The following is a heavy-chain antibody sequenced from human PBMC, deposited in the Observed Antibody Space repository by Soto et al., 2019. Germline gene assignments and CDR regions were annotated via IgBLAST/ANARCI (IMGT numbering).Heavy chain of an antibody. J-gene: IGHJ5*02. CDR1: RYTFTSYA. D-gene: IGHD2-2*02. Sequence: ASVKVSCKASRYTFTSYAMHWVRQAPVQRLEWMGWINAGNGNTKYSQKFQGRVTITRDTSASTAYMELSSLRSEDTAVYYCARVYCSSTSCYKNWFDPWGQGTLVTVSS. CDR3: ARVYCSSTSCYKNWFDP. CDR2: INAGNGNT. V-gene: IGHV1-3*01.